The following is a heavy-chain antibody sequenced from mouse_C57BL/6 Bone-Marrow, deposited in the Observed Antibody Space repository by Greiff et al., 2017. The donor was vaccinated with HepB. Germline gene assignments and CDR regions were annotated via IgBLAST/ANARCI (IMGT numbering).Heavy chain of an antibody. V-gene: IGHV14-3*01. J-gene: IGHJ4*01. Sequence: EVQLQQSVAELVRPGASVKLSCTASGFNIKNTYMHWVKQRPEQGLEWIGRIDPANGNTKYAPKFQGKATITADTSSNTAYVQLSSLTSEDTAIYYCASYDYDCYYAMDYWGQGTSVTVSS. CDR1: GFNIKNTY. D-gene: IGHD2-4*01. CDR2: IDPANGNT. CDR3: ASYDYDCYYAMDY.